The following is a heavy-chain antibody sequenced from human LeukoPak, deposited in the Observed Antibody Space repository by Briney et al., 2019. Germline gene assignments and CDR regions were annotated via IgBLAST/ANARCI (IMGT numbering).Heavy chain of an antibody. J-gene: IGHJ3*02. D-gene: IGHD3-9*01. V-gene: IGHV3-23*01. CDR3: AREAAEYYDILTGSTDAFDI. CDR2: ISGSGGST. CDR1: GFTFSSYA. Sequence: GGSLRLSCAASGFTFSSYAMSWVRQAPGKGLEWVSAISGSGGSTYYADSVKGRFTISRDNSKNTLYLQMNSLRAEDTAVYYCAREAAEYYDILTGSTDAFDIWGQGTMVTVSS.